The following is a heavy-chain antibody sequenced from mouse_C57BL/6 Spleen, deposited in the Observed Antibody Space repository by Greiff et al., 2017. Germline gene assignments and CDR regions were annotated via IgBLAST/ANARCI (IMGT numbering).Heavy chain of an antibody. CDR2: INPSSGYT. D-gene: IGHD2-3*01. J-gene: IGHJ2*01. CDR1: GYTFTSYT. CDR3: ARSRVGDGYYFDY. Sequence: VQLQESGAELARPGASVKMSCKAPGYTFTSYTMHWVKQRPGQGLEWIGYINPSSGYTKYNQKFKDKATLTADKSSSTAYMQLSSLTSEDSAVYYCARSRVGDGYYFDYWGQGTTLTVSS. V-gene: IGHV1-4*01.